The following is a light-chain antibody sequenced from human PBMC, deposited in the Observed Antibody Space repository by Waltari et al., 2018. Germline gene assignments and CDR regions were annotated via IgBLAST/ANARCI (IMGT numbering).Light chain of an antibody. V-gene: IGLV2-18*02. CDR2: EVS. CDR3: NSYKTGSSYV. J-gene: IGLJ1*01. Sequence: QSALTQPPSVSWSPGQSVTISCTGTSSDVGGYNRVSWYQQPPGTAPKLMIYEVSNRPSGVPDRFSGSKSGNTASLTISGLQAEDEADYYCNSYKTGSSYVFGTGTKVTVL. CDR1: SSDVGGYNR.